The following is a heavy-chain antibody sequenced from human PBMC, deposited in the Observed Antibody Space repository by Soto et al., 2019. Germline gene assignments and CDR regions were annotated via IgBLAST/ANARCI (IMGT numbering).Heavy chain of an antibody. CDR2: IDHSETT. V-gene: IGHV4-34*02. D-gene: IGHD2-2*01. CDR3: ARGRVTARRIYFDV. J-gene: IGHJ4*02. Sequence: VQLLQRGAGLLRPSETLSLTCAVIEGSFRGYHWTWIRQSPGKGLEWIGEIDHSETTNYNPSLKSPVTLSVDTFKQEFSLRLNFVTAADTSVYFCARGRVTARRIYFDVWGQGSLATVSS. CDR1: EGSFRGYH.